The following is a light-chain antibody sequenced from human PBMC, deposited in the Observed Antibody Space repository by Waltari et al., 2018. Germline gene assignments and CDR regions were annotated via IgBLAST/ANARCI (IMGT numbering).Light chain of an antibody. V-gene: IGLV2-23*01. J-gene: IGLJ2*01. CDR1: SSDIGSYNF. CDR3: CAYAGSSTSVV. CDR2: EGS. Sequence: QSALTQPASVSGSPGQSITISCTGTSSDIGSYNFVSWYQQPPGKAPKFMIYEGSKRPSGVSNRFSGSKSGNTTSLTISGLQAEDEANYYCCAYAGSSTSVVFGGGTKLTVL.